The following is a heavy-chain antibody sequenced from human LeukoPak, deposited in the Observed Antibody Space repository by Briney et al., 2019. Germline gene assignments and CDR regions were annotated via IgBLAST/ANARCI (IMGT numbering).Heavy chain of an antibody. CDR2: IYYSGST. J-gene: IGHJ4*02. Sequence: SETLSLTCTVSGGSISSSSYYWGWIRQPPGKGLEWIGSIYYSGSTYYNPSLKSRITISVDTSKNQSSLKLRSVTAADTAVYYCARLVAYSNYEGYFDYWGQGTLVTVSS. CDR1: GGSISSSSYY. D-gene: IGHD4-11*01. V-gene: IGHV4-39*01. CDR3: ARLVAYSNYEGYFDY.